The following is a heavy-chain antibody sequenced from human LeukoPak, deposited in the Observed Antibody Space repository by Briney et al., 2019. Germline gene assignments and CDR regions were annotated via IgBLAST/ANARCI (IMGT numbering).Heavy chain of an antibody. D-gene: IGHD4-17*01. CDR3: ATTTRDDFGEYFFDY. Sequence: PSETLSLTCAVSGGSISTYYWSWIRQPPGKGLEWIGYIYHGGSAMYSPSLRSRVTISVDRPNNHFSLKLTSVTAADTAVYFCATTTRDDFGEYFFDYWGQGTLVTVSS. J-gene: IGHJ4*02. CDR2: IYHGGSA. V-gene: IGHV4-59*01. CDR1: GGSISTYY.